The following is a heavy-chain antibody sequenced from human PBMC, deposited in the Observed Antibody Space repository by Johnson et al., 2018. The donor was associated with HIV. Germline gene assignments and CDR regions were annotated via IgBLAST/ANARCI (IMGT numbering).Heavy chain of an antibody. CDR1: GFTFSSYD. Sequence: VQLVESGGGLVKPGGSLRLSCAASGFTFSSYDMHWVRQATGKGLEWVSAIGTAGDTYYADSVKGRFTISRDNSKKTLYLQMNTLRPEDTAVYYCARAYSYGVFDIWGQGTMVTVSS. J-gene: IGHJ3*02. CDR2: IGTAGDT. V-gene: IGHV3-13*01. CDR3: ARAYSYGVFDI. D-gene: IGHD5-18*01.